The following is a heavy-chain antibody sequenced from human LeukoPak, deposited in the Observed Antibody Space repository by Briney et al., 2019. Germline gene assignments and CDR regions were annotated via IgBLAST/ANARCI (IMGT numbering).Heavy chain of an antibody. CDR1: GFTFSSYG. V-gene: IGHV3-30*02. CDR3: AKYSSSWFYYYYMDV. CDR2: IRYDGSNK. Sequence: GGSLRLSCAASGFTFSSYGMHWVRQAPGKGLEWVAFIRYDGSNKYYADSVKGRFTISRDNSKNTLYLQMNSLRAEDTAVYYCAKYSSSWFYYYYMDVWGKGTTVAISS. D-gene: IGHD6-13*01. J-gene: IGHJ6*03.